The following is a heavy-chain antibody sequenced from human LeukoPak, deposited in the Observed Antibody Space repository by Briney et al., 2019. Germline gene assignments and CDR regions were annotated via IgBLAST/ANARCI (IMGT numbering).Heavy chain of an antibody. V-gene: IGHV3-7*03. CDR1: GFTFGKYW. J-gene: IGHJ6*02. D-gene: IGHD2-2*01. CDR2: IKLDGSEK. CDR3: ARGGQLPNYYYYGMDV. Sequence: GGSLRLSCVASGFTFGKYWMSWVRQAPGKGLEWVANIKLDGSEKNYVDSVKGRFTISRDNTKNSLYLQTNSLRAEDTAVYYCARGGQLPNYYYYGMDVWGQGTTVTVSS.